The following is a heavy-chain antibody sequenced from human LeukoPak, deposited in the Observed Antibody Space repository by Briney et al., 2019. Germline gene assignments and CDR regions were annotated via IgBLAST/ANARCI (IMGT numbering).Heavy chain of an antibody. D-gene: IGHD4-17*01. CDR1: GFTVSSNY. CDR2: ISGSGGST. Sequence: GGSLRLSCVASGFTVSSNYMSWVRQAPGKGLEWVSTISGSGGSTYYADSVKGRFTISRDNSKNTVYLHMNSLRGEDTALYYCAKGGLGAWYFDLWGRGTLVTVSS. V-gene: IGHV3-23*01. J-gene: IGHJ2*01. CDR3: AKGGLGAWYFDL.